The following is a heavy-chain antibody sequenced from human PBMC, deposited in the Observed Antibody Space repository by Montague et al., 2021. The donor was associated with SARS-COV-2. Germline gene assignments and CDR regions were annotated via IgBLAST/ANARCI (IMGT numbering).Heavy chain of an antibody. CDR1: GGFISSGNW. CDR3: ARDFVAAVPDRFDS. J-gene: IGHJ4*02. V-gene: IGHV4/OR15-8*02. Sequence: SETLSLTCAVSGGFISSGNWWSWVRQPPGKGLEWIGEIFHSGAACYNPSLKSRLTISMDKSKNEFSLKLNAVTAADTAMYYCARDFVAAVPDRFDSWGQGVLVTVSS. CDR2: IFHSGAA. D-gene: IGHD6-13*01.